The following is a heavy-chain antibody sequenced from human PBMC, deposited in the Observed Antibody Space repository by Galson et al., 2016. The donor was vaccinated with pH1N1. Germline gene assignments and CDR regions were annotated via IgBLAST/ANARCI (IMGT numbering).Heavy chain of an antibody. D-gene: IGHD4-23*01. CDR3: ARGYYVGYFVDQ. CDR2: VYTDGGRT. V-gene: IGHV3-74*01. J-gene: IGHJ4*02. CDR1: GFTFSAYW. Sequence: SLRLSCAASGFTFSAYWMHWVRQAPGKGLVWVSRVYTDGGRTGYADSVRGRFTISRDNAKNTLYLQMSSLRAEDTAVYYCARGYYVGYFVDQWGQGTLVAVSS.